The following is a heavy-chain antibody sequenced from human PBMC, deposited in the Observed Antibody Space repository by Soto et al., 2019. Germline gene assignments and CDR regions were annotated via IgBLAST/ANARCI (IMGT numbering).Heavy chain of an antibody. D-gene: IGHD6-19*01. CDR1: GYSFTSYW. CDR3: ARHKGSSGWYTSLNYYYGMDV. V-gene: IGHV5-51*01. Sequence: GESLKISCNGSGYSFTSYWIGWVRQMPGIGLEWMGIIYPGDSDTRYSPSFQGQVTISADKSISTAYLQWSSLKASDTAMYYCARHKGSSGWYTSLNYYYGMDVWGQGTTVTVSS. CDR2: IYPGDSDT. J-gene: IGHJ6*02.